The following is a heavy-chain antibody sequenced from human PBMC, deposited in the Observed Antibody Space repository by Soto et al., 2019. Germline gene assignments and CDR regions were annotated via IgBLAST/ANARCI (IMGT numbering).Heavy chain of an antibody. CDR2: VGGNGLDT. D-gene: IGHD3-9*01. CDR3: AGRTGYPFDY. V-gene: IGHV3-23*01. CDR1: GFIFSNYD. Sequence: EVQLLESGGGLVQPGGSLRLSCAASGFIFSNYDMNWVRQAPGKGLEWVSAVGGNGLDTYYADSVKGRFTISRDNSKNTLYLTMNSLRAEDTAVYYCAGRTGYPFDYCGQGTLVTVSS. J-gene: IGHJ4*02.